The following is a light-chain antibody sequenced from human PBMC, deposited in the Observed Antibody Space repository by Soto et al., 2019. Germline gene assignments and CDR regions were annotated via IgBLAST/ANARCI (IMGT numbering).Light chain of an antibody. J-gene: IGKJ5*01. CDR1: QSISSW. V-gene: IGKV1-5*03. Sequence: DIQMTQSPSTLSASVGDRVTITCRASQSISSWLAWYQQKPGKAPKLLIYKASSLESGVPSRFSGSGSGTEFALTISSLQPDDFVTYYCQQYNSYSIPFGESTRLDIK. CDR3: QQYNSYSIP. CDR2: KAS.